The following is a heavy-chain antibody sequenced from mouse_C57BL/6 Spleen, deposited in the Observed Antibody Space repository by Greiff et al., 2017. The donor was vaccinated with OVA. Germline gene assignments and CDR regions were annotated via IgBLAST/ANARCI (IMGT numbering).Heavy chain of an antibody. J-gene: IGHJ4*01. CDR3: ARSGVVTTRYAMDD. V-gene: IGHV1-53*01. Sequence: QVQLQQPGTELVKPGASVKLSCKASGYTFTSYWMHWVKQRPGQGLEWIGNINPSNGGTNYNEKFKSKATLTVDKSSITAYMQLSSLTSEDTAVYYCARSGVVTTRYAMDDWGQGTSVTVSS. CDR1: GYTFTSYW. D-gene: IGHD2-5*01. CDR2: INPSNGGT.